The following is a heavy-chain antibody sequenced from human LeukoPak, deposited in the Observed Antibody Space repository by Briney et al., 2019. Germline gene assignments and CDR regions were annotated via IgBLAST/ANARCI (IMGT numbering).Heavy chain of an antibody. Sequence: ASVKVSCKASGYTFTSYDINWVRQAPGQGLEWMGWMNPNSGNTGYAQKFQGRVTITRNTSISTAYMELSSLRSDDTAVYYCARDKDHAFDIWGQGTMVTVSS. CDR2: MNPNSGNT. J-gene: IGHJ3*02. V-gene: IGHV1-8*03. CDR1: GYTFTSYD. CDR3: ARDKDHAFDI.